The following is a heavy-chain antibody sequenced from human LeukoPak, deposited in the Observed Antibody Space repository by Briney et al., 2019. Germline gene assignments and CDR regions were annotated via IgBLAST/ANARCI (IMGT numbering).Heavy chain of an antibody. V-gene: IGHV3-7*03. CDR2: IKQDGSEK. CDR3: VRGVNVDIAMIFGF. D-gene: IGHD5-12*01. CDR1: GFTFSSYW. Sequence: GGSLRLSCAASGFTFSSYWMSWVRQAPGKGLEWVANIKQDGSEKYYVDSVKGRFTISRENAKNSLFLQMSSLRAEDTAVYYCVRGVNVDIAMIFGFWGQGTLVTVSS. J-gene: IGHJ4*02.